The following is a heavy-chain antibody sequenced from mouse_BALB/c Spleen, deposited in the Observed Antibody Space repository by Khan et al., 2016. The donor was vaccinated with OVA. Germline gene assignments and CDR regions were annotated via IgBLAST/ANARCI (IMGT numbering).Heavy chain of an antibody. CDR2: INPSTAYT. V-gene: IGHV1-7*01. Sequence: QVQLQQSGAELAKPGASVKMSCKASGYTFINYWILWVKQRPGQGLEWIGYINPSTAYTEYNQNFKDKATLTADKSSRTAYMQLSSLTSEDSAVYYCARRGLRWDFDYWGQDTTLTVSS. J-gene: IGHJ2*01. D-gene: IGHD1-1*01. CDR3: ARRGLRWDFDY. CDR1: GYTFINYW.